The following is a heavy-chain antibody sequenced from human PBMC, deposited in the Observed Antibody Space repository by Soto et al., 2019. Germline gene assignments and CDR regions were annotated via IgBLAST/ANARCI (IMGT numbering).Heavy chain of an antibody. V-gene: IGHV3-21*06. D-gene: IGHD4-17*01. J-gene: IGHJ4*02. Sequence: LRLSCATSGFTFSSFDMDWVRQAPGKGLEWVSSIHRASTYIYYADSVRGRFTISRDNAKSSLYLQMNSLTVEDTAVYYCARRAVTTYHFFDYWGQGALVTVSS. CDR1: GFTFSSFD. CDR3: ARRAVTTYHFFDY. CDR2: IHRASTYI.